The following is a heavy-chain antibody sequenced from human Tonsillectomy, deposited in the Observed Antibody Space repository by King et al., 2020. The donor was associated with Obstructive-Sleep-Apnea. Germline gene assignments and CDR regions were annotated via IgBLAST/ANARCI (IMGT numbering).Heavy chain of an antibody. CDR3: AREVEYYDVLTGYYRSFDY. CDR1: GFTVSSNY. CDR2: IFSGGST. Sequence: QLVQSGGGLVQPGGSLRLSCAASGFTVSSNYMSWVRQAPGKGLEWVSVIFSGGSTYYADSVKDSFTISRDNSKNTLYLHMNSLRAEDTAVYYCAREVEYYDVLTGYYRSFDYWGQGTLVTVSS. D-gene: IGHD3-9*01. V-gene: IGHV3-66*01. J-gene: IGHJ4*02.